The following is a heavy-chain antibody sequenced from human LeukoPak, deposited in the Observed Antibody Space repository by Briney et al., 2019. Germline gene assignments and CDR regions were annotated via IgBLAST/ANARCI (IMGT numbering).Heavy chain of an antibody. V-gene: IGHV3-30*18. CDR1: GFTFSSYG. D-gene: IGHD5-24*01. CDR3: AKDMGDGYNPGRFDY. Sequence: PGGSLRLSCAASGFTFSSYGMHWVRQAPGKGLEWVAVISCDGSNKYYADSVKGRFTISRDNSKNTLYLQMNSLRAEDTAVYYCAKDMGDGYNPGRFDYWGQGTLVTVSS. CDR2: ISCDGSNK. J-gene: IGHJ4*02.